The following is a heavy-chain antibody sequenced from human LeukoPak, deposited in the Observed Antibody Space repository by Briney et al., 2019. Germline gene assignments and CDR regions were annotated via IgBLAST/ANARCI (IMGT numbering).Heavy chain of an antibody. Sequence: SETLSLTCTVSGGSISSSSYYWGWIRQPPGKGLEWIGSIYYSGSTYYNPSLKSRVTISVDTSKNQFSLRLSSVTAADTAVYYCARLVIYSSGFIKGFDYWGQGTLVTVSS. V-gene: IGHV4-39*01. CDR2: IYYSGST. CDR3: ARLVIYSSGFIKGFDY. J-gene: IGHJ4*02. D-gene: IGHD3-22*01. CDR1: GGSISSSSYY.